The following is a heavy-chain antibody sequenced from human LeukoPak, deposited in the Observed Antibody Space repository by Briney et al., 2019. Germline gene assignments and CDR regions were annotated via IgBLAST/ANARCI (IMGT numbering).Heavy chain of an antibody. V-gene: IGHV4-59*12. CDR3: ARVRAATITMVVVVIPTLYYFDY. CDR1: GGSISSYY. J-gene: IGHJ4*02. D-gene: IGHD3-22*01. CDR2: IYYSGST. Sequence: PSETLSLTCTVSGGSISSYYWSWIRQPPGKGLEWIGYIYYSGSTNYNPSLKSRVTISVDTSKNQFSLKLSSVTAADTAVYYCARVRAATITMVVVVIPTLYYFDYWGQGTLVTVSS.